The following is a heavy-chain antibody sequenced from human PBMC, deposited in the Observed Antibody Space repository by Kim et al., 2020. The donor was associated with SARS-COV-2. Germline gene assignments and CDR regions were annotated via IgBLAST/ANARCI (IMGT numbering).Heavy chain of an antibody. CDR3: ARTFSGSYYYGMDV. J-gene: IGHJ6*02. CDR2: ISYDGSNK. Sequence: GGSLRLSCAASGFTFSSYAMHWVRQAPGKGLEWVAVISYDGSNKYYADSVKGRFTIPRDNSKNTLYLQMNSLRAEDTAVYYCARTFSGSYYYGMDVWGQG. V-gene: IGHV3-30-3*01. D-gene: IGHD1-26*01. CDR1: GFTFSSYA.